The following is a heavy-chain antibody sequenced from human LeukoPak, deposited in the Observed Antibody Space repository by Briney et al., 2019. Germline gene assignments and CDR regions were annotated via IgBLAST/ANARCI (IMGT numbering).Heavy chain of an antibody. J-gene: IGHJ5*02. CDR2: IYTSGST. V-gene: IGHV4-61*02. CDR1: GGSISSGSYY. D-gene: IGHD2-21*01. CDR3: ARDPCGGDCP. Sequence: PSETLSLTCTVSGGSISSGSYYWSWIRQPAGKGLEWIGRIYTSGSTNYNPSLKSRVTISVDTSKNQFSLKLSSVTAADTAVYYCARDPCGGDCPWGQGTLVTVSS.